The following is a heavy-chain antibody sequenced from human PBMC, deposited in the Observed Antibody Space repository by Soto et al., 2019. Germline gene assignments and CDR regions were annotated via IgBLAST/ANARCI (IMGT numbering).Heavy chain of an antibody. Sequence: GGSLRPSCAASGFSFSDYLMHWVRQAPGKGLVWVSRIKGDGSETNYADSVKGRFTISRDNAKNTLYLQMNSLRAEDTAVYYCAKDLHIAATDYWGQGTLVTVSS. J-gene: IGHJ4*02. CDR1: GFSFSDYL. V-gene: IGHV3-74*01. CDR3: AKDLHIAATDY. D-gene: IGHD6-13*01. CDR2: IKGDGSET.